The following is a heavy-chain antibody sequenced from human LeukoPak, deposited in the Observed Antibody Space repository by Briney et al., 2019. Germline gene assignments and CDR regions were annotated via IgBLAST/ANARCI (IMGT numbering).Heavy chain of an antibody. Sequence: GGSLRLSCAASGFTFSSYEMNWVRQAPGKGLEWVSYISSSGSTIYYADSVKGRFTISRDNAKNSLYLQMNSLRAEDTAVYYCARDRLTGYSNWFDPWGQGTLVTVSS. V-gene: IGHV3-48*03. J-gene: IGHJ5*02. D-gene: IGHD3-9*01. CDR3: ARDRLTGYSNWFDP. CDR2: ISSSGSTI. CDR1: GFTFSSYE.